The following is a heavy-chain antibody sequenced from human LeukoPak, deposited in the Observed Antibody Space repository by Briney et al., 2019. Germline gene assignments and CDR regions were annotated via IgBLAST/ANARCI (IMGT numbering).Heavy chain of an antibody. CDR2: IRYDGSNK. J-gene: IGHJ4*02. Sequence: GGSLRLSCAASGFTFSSYGMHWVRQAPGKGLEWVACIRYDGSNKYYADSVKGRFTISRDNSKNTLYLQMNSLRAEDTAVYYCAKDAGSLGYCSSTSCSKTDYWGQGTLVTVSS. CDR1: GFTFSSYG. CDR3: AKDAGSLGYCSSTSCSKTDY. V-gene: IGHV3-30*02. D-gene: IGHD2-2*01.